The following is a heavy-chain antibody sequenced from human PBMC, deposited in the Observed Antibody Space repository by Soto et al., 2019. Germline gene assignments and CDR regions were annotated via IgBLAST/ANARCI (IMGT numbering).Heavy chain of an antibody. D-gene: IGHD3-10*01. V-gene: IGHV5-51*01. CDR2: IFPGDSDT. J-gene: IGHJ5*02. CDR1: GYKFSAYW. CDR3: ARQSYTSGSDHPFDP. Sequence: GESLKISCQASGYKFSAYWIGWVRQMPGKGPEWMGVIFPGDSDTRYRPSFQGQVTISADKSTSTVYLQWSSLKASDTAIYYCARQSYTSGSDHPFDPWGQGTLVTVSS.